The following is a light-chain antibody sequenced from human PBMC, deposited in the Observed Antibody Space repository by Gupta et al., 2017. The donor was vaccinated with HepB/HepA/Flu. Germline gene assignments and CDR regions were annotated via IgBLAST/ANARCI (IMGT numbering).Light chain of an antibody. V-gene: IGLV1-51*02. J-gene: IGLJ2*01. CDR3: GTWDSSLSAPQYVV. CDR2: ENN. CDR1: SSNIGNNY. Sequence: QSVLTQPPSVSAAPGQKVTISCSGSSSNIGNNYVSWYQQLPGTAPKLLIYENNKRPSGIPDRFSGSKSGTSATLGSTGLQTGDEADYYCGTWDSSLSAPQYVVFGGGTKLTVL.